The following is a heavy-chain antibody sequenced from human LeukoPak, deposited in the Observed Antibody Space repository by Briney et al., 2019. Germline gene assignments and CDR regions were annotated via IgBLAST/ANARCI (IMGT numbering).Heavy chain of an antibody. CDR2: IGAGGGDA. CDR3: AKYIDPTATRTFDS. D-gene: IGHD5-12*01. V-gene: IGHV3-23*01. J-gene: IGHJ4*02. Sequence: GGSLRLSCAASGFTFSTFAMTWIRQAPGKGLEWVSTIGAGGGDADYIESVKGRFVISRDNSRKILYLEMSSMRVEDTALYYCAKYIDPTATRTFDSWGQGTLVTASS. CDR1: GFTFSTFA.